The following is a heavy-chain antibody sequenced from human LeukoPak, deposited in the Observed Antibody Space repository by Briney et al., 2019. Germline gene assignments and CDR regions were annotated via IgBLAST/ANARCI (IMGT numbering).Heavy chain of an antibody. V-gene: IGHV3-21*01. J-gene: IGHJ4*02. CDR1: GFSFSTYT. CDR2: ISPGSTYT. CDR3: ARAYDITPSFDY. D-gene: IGHD3-22*01. Sequence: GGSLRLSCAASGFSFSTYTMNWVRQAPGKGLEWVSSISPGSTYTHYTDSVKGRFTISRDNARNSLFLQMNSLRAEETAIYYCARAYDITPSFDYWGQGTLVTVSS.